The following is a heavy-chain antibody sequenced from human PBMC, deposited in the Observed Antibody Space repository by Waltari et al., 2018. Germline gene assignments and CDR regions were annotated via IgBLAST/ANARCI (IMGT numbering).Heavy chain of an antibody. Sequence: QLQLQESGPGLVKPSETLSLTCTVSGGSIRSSSYYWGWIRQPPGKGLEWIGSIYYSVCTYHTPSRKRRVTISVDTSMNQFPLQLSSVPAADPVVYYCARDYGDYLFDYWGHGTLVTVSS. CDR3: ARDYGDYLFDY. J-gene: IGHJ4*01. CDR1: GGSIRSSSYY. V-gene: IGHV4-39*07. D-gene: IGHD4-17*01. CDR2: IYYSVCT.